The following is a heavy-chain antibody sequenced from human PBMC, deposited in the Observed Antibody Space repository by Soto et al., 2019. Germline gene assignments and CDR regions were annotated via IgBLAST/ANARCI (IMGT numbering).Heavy chain of an antibody. D-gene: IGHD3-9*01. CDR1: GGTFSNYA. CDR3: AREAVLNYDILTGYYMGYYYYGMDV. CDR2: INPNSGGT. V-gene: IGHV1-2*04. J-gene: IGHJ6*02. Sequence: ASVKVSCKASGGTFSNYAITWVRQAPGQGLEWMGWINPNSGGTNYAQKFQGWVTMTRDTSISTAYMELSRLRSDDTAVYYCAREAVLNYDILTGYYMGYYYYGMDVWGQGTTVTVSS.